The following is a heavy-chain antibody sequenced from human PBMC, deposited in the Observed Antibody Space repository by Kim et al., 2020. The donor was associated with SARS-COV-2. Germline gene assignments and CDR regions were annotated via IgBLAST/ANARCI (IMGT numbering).Heavy chain of an antibody. CDR3: AKDWGAYGSGILGY. D-gene: IGHD3-10*01. J-gene: IGHJ4*02. V-gene: IGHV3-30*02. Sequence: ADTVKGRVTISRDNSKNTRYLQMNSLRAEDTAVYYCAKDWGAYGSGILGYWGQGTLVTVSS.